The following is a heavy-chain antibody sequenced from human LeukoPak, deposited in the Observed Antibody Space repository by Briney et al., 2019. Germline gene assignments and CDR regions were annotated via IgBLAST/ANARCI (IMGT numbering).Heavy chain of an antibody. V-gene: IGHV1-69*04. D-gene: IGHD2-2*01. CDR2: IIPILGIA. CDR3: AREGVIPAAMVFDY. CDR1: GGTFSSYA. J-gene: IGHJ4*02. Sequence: SVKVSCKASGGTFSSYAISWVRQAPGQGLEWMGRIIPILGIANYAQKFQGRVTITADKSTSTAYMELSSLRSEDTAVYYCAREGVIPAAMVFDYWGQGTLVTVSS.